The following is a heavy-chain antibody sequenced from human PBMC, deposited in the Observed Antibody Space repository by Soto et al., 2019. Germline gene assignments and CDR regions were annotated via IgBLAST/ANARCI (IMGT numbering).Heavy chain of an antibody. D-gene: IGHD4-17*01. CDR2: ISSSSSTI. V-gene: IGHV3-48*01. CDR1: GYSISTYW. J-gene: IGHJ5*02. Sequence: PGGSLRLSCAASGYSISTYWMSWVRQAPGKGLEWVSYISSSSSTIYYADSVKGRFTISRDNSKYTLYLQMNSLGVDDTAVYYCAKDPVYGDGKWGFGPWGQGT. CDR3: AKDPVYGDGKWGFGP.